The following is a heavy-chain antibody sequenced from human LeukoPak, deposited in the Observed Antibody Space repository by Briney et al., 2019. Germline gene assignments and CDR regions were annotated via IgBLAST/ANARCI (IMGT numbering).Heavy chain of an antibody. Sequence: GASETVSCKVSGYTLNQLSMHWLRQAPGTGLEWVGGVYAEDGETIYAQKLQGRVTITDVRSPDTAHMHPDSLRSDDPAHYYCATEGLLGELFHFDYWGQGTLVTVSS. CDR1: GYTLNQLS. CDR3: ATEGLLGELFHFDY. V-gene: IGHV1-24*01. J-gene: IGHJ4*02. D-gene: IGHD3-10*01. CDR2: VYAEDGET.